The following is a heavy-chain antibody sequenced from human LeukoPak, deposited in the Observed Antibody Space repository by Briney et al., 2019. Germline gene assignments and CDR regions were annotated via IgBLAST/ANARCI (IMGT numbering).Heavy chain of an antibody. Sequence: SETLSLTCTVSGGSISSYYWSWIRQPPRKGLEWIGRIYTSGSTNYNPSLKSRVTISVDTSKNQFSLKLSSVTAADTAVYYCATQGYCGGDCYLDYWGQGTLVTVSS. V-gene: IGHV4-4*07. CDR3: ATQGYCGGDCYLDY. CDR2: IYTSGST. D-gene: IGHD2-21*02. CDR1: GGSISSYY. J-gene: IGHJ4*02.